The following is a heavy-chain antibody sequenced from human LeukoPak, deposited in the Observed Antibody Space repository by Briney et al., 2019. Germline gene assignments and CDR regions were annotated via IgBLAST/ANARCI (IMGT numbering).Heavy chain of an antibody. Sequence: GGSLRLSRAASGFTFSSYAMSWVRQAPGKGLEWVSAISGSGGSTYYADSVKGRFTISRDNSKNTLYLQMNSLRAEDTAVYYCAKDMRAYYYDSSGLFDYWGQGTLVTVSS. J-gene: IGHJ4*02. CDR3: AKDMRAYYYDSSGLFDY. D-gene: IGHD3-22*01. CDR2: ISGSGGST. V-gene: IGHV3-23*01. CDR1: GFTFSSYA.